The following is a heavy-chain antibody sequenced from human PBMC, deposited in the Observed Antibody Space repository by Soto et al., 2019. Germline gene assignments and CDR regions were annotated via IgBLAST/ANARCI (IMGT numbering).Heavy chain of an antibody. J-gene: IGHJ4*02. D-gene: IGHD5-12*01. CDR3: ARDSPIGSTYSGYDAIDS. V-gene: IGHV1-69*08. CDR2: TIPILDVA. Sequence: QVQLVQSGAEVKKPGSSVKVSCKASGGTFSTSTFTWVRQAPGQGLEWMGRTIPILDVADYAQDFPGRVTITADKATSTAYMELTSLTSKDTAVYYCARDSPIGSTYSGYDAIDSWGQGTLVTVSS. CDR1: GGTFSTST.